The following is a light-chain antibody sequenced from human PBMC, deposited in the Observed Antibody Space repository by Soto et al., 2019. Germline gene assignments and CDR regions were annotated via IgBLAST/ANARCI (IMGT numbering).Light chain of an antibody. CDR1: SSDVGGYNF. Sequence: QSALTQSRSVSGSPGQSVTIFCTGTSSDVGGYNFVSWYQQYPGKAPKLIIYDVTKRPSGVPDRFSGSKSGNTASLTISGLQTDDEADYYCCSYAGSYTHVFGTGTKVTV. CDR3: CSYAGSYTHV. CDR2: DVT. J-gene: IGLJ1*01. V-gene: IGLV2-11*01.